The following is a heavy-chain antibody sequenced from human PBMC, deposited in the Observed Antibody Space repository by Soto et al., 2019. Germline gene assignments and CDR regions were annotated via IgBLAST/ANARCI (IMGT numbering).Heavy chain of an antibody. CDR1: GFSFNKYA. D-gene: IGHD3-3*01. CDR2: ITGSGNTI. CDR3: AKVAKSGVVIEYFDS. V-gene: IGHV3-23*01. Sequence: PGGSLRLSCVASGFSFNKYAMIWVRQAPGKGQEWVSGITGSGNTIEYTASVKGRFTISRDNSKNTVYLQMDGLRAEDTAMYYCAKVAKSGVVIEYFDSWGQGSLVTVSS. J-gene: IGHJ4*02.